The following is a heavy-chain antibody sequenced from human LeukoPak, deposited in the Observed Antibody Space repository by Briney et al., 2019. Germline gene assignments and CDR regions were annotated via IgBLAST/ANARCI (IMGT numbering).Heavy chain of an antibody. J-gene: IGHJ4*02. CDR3: ATDLWGNIAAGKGY. Sequence: ASVKVSCKVSGYTLTELSMHWVRQAPGKGLEWMGGFDPEDGETIYAQKFQGRVTMTEDTSTDTAYMELSSLRSEDTAVYYCATDLWGNIAAGKGYWGQGTLVTVSS. V-gene: IGHV1-24*01. D-gene: IGHD6-13*01. CDR1: GYTLTELS. CDR2: FDPEDGET.